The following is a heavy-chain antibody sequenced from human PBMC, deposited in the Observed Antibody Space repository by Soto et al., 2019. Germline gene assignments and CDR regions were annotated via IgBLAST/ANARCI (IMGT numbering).Heavy chain of an antibody. D-gene: IGHD3-22*01. J-gene: IGHJ4*02. V-gene: IGHV1-2*02. CDR1: GYTFTGYY. CDR3: AKRKGDYYDSSGYHYYFDY. Sequence: ASVKVSCKASGYTFTGYYMHWVRQAPGQGLEWMGWINPNSGGTKSAQKFQGRVTMTRDTSISTAYMELSRLRSDDTAVYYCAKRKGDYYDSSGYHYYFDYWGQGTLVTVSS. CDR2: INPNSGGT.